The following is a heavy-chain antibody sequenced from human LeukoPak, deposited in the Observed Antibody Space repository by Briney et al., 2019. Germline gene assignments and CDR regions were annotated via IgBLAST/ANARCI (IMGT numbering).Heavy chain of an antibody. V-gene: IGHV3-30*02. Sequence: GGSLRLSCAPSGFTFSSYGMHWVRQAPGKGLEWVAFIRYDGSNKYYADSVKGRFTISRDNSKNTLYLQMNSLRAEDTAVYYCAKDGWYYDSSGYSHGLDYWGQGTLVTVSS. CDR3: AKDGWYYDSSGYSHGLDY. D-gene: IGHD3-22*01. CDR2: IRYDGSNK. J-gene: IGHJ4*02. CDR1: GFTFSSYG.